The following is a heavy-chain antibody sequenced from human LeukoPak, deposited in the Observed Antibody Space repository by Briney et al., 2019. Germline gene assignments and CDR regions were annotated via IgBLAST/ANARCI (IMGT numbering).Heavy chain of an antibody. Sequence: GGSLRLSCAASGLTYRNYYFSWVRQAPGKGLEWISYNSDDRYYSNYADSLRGRFTSPRDNAKNSLFLQMNSLRGEDTAVYYCARTMGRGPGGHFDYWGQGTLVTVSS. CDR1: GLTYRNYY. D-gene: IGHD3-10*01. J-gene: IGHJ4*02. V-gene: IGHV3-11*03. CDR2: NSDDRYYS. CDR3: ARTMGRGPGGHFDY.